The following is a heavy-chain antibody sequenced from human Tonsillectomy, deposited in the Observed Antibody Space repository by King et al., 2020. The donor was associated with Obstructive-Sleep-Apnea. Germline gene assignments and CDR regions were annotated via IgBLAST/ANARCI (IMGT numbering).Heavy chain of an antibody. Sequence: VQLQESGTGLVKPSETLSLSCTVSGDSITSYYWSWLRQPPGKGLEWIGYMYYSGSTKYNPSLKSRVTISVDTSKNQFSLKLSSVTAADTAVYYCARTLYNWNQGGYFDYWGQGTLVTVSS. CDR3: ARTLYNWNQGGYFDY. CDR2: MYYSGST. J-gene: IGHJ4*02. CDR1: GDSITSYY. V-gene: IGHV4-59*01. D-gene: IGHD1-20*01.